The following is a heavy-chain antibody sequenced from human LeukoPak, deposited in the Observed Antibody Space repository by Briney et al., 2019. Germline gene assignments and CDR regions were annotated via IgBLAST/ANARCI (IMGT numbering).Heavy chain of an antibody. CDR1: GGSISSSSYY. CDR3: AREGSPGLWFDP. J-gene: IGHJ5*02. Sequence: PSETLSLTCTVSGGSISSSSYYWGWIRQPPGKGLEWIGSIYYSGSTYYNPSLKSRVTMSVDTSKNQFSLKLSSVTAADTAVYYCAREGSPGLWFDPWGQGTLVTVS. D-gene: IGHD2-15*01. V-gene: IGHV4-39*07. CDR2: IYYSGST.